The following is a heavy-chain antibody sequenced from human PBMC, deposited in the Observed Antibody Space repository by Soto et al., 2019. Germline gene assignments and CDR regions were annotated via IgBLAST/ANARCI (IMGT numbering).Heavy chain of an antibody. D-gene: IGHD3-3*01. V-gene: IGHV4-4*02. Sequence: QVQLQESGPGLVKPSGTLSLTCAVSGGSISSSNWWSWVRQPPGKGLEWIGEIYHSGSTNYNPSLKGQVTISVDKSKNQFSLKLSSVPAAATAVYYFARAIFGDPYGMDVWGQGTTVTVSS. CDR1: GGSISSSNW. J-gene: IGHJ6*02. CDR2: IYHSGST. CDR3: ARAIFGDPYGMDV.